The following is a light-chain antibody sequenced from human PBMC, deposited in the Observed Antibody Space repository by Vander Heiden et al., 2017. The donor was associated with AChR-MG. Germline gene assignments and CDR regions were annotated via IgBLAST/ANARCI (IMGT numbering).Light chain of an antibody. CDR2: GNT. Sequence: QSVLTQPPSVSGAPGQRVTISCTGSRSNIGAGYDVHWYQQLPGTAPKLLIFGNTNRPSGVPDRFSGSKSGTSAPLAITGLQAEDEADYYCQSYDSSLSGSVFGGGTKLTVL. J-gene: IGLJ2*01. CDR3: QSYDSSLSGSV. V-gene: IGLV1-40*01. CDR1: RSNIGAGYD.